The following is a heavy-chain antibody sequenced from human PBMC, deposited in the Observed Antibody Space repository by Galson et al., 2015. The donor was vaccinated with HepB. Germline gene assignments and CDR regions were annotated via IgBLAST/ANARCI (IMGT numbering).Heavy chain of an antibody. CDR2: ISSSSSYI. CDR1: GFSFSSES. CDR3: LTHSGSGSYYGGDYYYMDV. D-gene: IGHD3-10*01. J-gene: IGHJ6*03. V-gene: IGHV3-21*01. Sequence: SLRLSCAASGFSFSSESMNWVRQAPGKGPEWVSSISSSSSYIYYADSVKGRFTISRDNAKNSLYLQMNSLRAEDTAVYYCLTHSGSGSYYGGDYYYMDVWGKGTTVTVSS.